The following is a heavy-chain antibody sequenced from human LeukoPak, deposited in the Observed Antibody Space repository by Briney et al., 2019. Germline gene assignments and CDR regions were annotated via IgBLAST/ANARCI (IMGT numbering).Heavy chain of an antibody. V-gene: IGHV3-48*03. CDR1: GFTFSSYE. D-gene: IGHD3-10*01. J-gene: IGHJ4*02. CDR2: ISSSGSII. CDR3: ARDQRGSGSSYKYFDY. Sequence: PGGSLRLSCAASGFTFSSYEMNWVRQAPGKGLEWVSYISSSGSIIYYADSVKGRFTISRDNAINSLYLQMDSLRAEDTAVYYCARDQRGSGSSYKYFDYWGQGTLVTVSS.